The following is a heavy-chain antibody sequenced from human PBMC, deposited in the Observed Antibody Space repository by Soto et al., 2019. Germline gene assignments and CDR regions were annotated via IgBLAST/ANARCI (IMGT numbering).Heavy chain of an antibody. CDR2: INGDGRTT. Sequence: EVQLVESGGGLVQPGGSLRLSCTASGLIFHNYWMHWVRQPPGKGPVWVSRINGDGRTTTYADSVRGRFTISRDNAKNTVYLRMNSVRAEDTAVYYCAGGDYAGAGTFYLTDHWGQGSLVTVSS. D-gene: IGHD3-10*01. J-gene: IGHJ4*02. CDR1: GLIFHNYW. CDR3: AGGDYAGAGTFYLTDH. V-gene: IGHV3-74*01.